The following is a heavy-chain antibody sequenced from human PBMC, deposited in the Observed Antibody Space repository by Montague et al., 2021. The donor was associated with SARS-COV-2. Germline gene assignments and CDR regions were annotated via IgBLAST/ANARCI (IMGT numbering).Heavy chain of an antibody. CDR1: GFSLSTKGMC. Sequence: LVTPTQTLTLTCSFSGFSLSTKGMCVNWIRQPPGKGLEWIGSIHYSGSTSYNPSLKSRVTISIDTSKNHFSLRVNSVTAADSAVYFCARRPGASYYVFWSGGFDIWGQGTMVTVS. D-gene: IGHD3-3*01. CDR3: ARRPGASYYVFWSGGFDI. V-gene: IGHV4-39*01. CDR2: IHYSGST. J-gene: IGHJ3*02.